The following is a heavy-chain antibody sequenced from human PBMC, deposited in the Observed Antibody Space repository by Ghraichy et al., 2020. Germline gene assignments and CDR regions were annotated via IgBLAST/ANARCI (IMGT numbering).Heavy chain of an antibody. D-gene: IGHD2-15*01. J-gene: IGHJ4*02. CDR1: GFTFSSYA. CDR2: ISGSGGST. Sequence: SCAASGFTFSSYAMSWVRQAPGKGLEWVSAISGSGGSTYYADSVKGRFTISRDNSKNTLYLQMNSLRAEDTAVYYCAKLRSLLPRHFDYWGQGTLVTVSS. CDR3: AKLRSLLPRHFDY. V-gene: IGHV3-23*01.